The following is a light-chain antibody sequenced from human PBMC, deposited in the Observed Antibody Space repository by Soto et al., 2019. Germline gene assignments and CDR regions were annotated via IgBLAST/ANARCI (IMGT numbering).Light chain of an antibody. Sequence: DIQMTQSPSTLSASIGDRVTITCRASQSISSWLAWYQQKPGKAPNLLIYDASRLGHGVSSRFSGRGSVTEFTLTVSSLQPDDFATYSCLPYNRFTWTFGQGTKVEIK. J-gene: IGKJ1*01. CDR1: QSISSW. CDR2: DAS. CDR3: LPYNRFTWT. V-gene: IGKV1-5*01.